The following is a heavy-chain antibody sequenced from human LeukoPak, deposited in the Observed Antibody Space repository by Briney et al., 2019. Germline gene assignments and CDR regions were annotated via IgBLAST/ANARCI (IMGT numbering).Heavy chain of an antibody. CDR2: ISSDSRYI. CDR1: GFTFTHYS. CDR3: ATDYAGNSLWYYYGLGV. V-gene: IGHV3-21*01. J-gene: IGHJ6*02. D-gene: IGHD4-23*01. Sequence: GGSLRLSCPASGFTFTHYSMNWVRPATGKGMEWVASISSDSRYIYYADSLKVRFTISRDNAKNSLYLQMNSLRAEDTAVYYCATDYAGNSLWYYYGLGVWGQGTTVTVSS.